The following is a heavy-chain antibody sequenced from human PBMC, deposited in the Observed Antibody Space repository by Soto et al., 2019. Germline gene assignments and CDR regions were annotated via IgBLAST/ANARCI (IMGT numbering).Heavy chain of an antibody. CDR2: INPNSGGT. J-gene: IGHJ4*02. CDR3: AREQYSSSWYGLSY. D-gene: IGHD6-13*01. CDR1: GYTFTGYY. V-gene: IGHV1-2*04. Sequence: ASVKVSCKASGYTFTGYYMHWVRQAPGQGLEWMGWINPNSGGTNYAQKFQGWVTMTRDTSISTAYMELSRLRSDDTAVYYCAREQYSSSWYGLSYWGQGTLVTVSS.